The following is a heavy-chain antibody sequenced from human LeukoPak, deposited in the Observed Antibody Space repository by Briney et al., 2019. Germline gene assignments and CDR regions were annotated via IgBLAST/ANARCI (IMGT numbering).Heavy chain of an antibody. J-gene: IGHJ3*02. V-gene: IGHV1-69*13. Sequence: SVKVSCKASGGTFSNYGFTWVRQAPGQGLEWMGVIIPALGTANYAQKFQARVTITADGSTSTVYMDLRSLRSDDTAVYYCARQQYYDFWSGYYIGAFDIWGQGTMVTVSS. D-gene: IGHD3-3*01. CDR3: ARQQYYDFWSGYYIGAFDI. CDR1: GGTFSNYG. CDR2: IIPALGTA.